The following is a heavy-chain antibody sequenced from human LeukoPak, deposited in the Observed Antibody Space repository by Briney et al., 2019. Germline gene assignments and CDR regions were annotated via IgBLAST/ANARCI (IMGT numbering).Heavy chain of an antibody. Sequence: GGSLRLSCAASGFTFDDYAMHWVRQAPGKGLEWVSLISWDGGSTYYADSVKGRFTISRDNSKNSLYLQMNSPRAEDTALYYCAKDRAMVRGEGYMDVWGKGTTVTVSS. J-gene: IGHJ6*03. CDR1: GFTFDDYA. D-gene: IGHD3-10*01. CDR3: AKDRAMVRGEGYMDV. CDR2: ISWDGGST. V-gene: IGHV3-43D*03.